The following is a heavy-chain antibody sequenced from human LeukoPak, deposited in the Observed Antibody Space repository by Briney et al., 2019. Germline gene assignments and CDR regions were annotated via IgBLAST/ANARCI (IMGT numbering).Heavy chain of an antibody. CDR3: ASEPSYSYYYDSSGYYDY. V-gene: IGHV1-69*05. CDR2: IIPIFGTA. CDR1: GGTFSSYA. Sequence: SVKVSCKASGGTFSSYAISWVRQAPGQGLEWMGRIIPIFGTANYAQKFQGRVTITTDESTSTAYIELSSLRSEDTAVYYCASEPSYSYYYDSSGYYDYWGQGTLVTVSS. D-gene: IGHD3-22*01. J-gene: IGHJ4*02.